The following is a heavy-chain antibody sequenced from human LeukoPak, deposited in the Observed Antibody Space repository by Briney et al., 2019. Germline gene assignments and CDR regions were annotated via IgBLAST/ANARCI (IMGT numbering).Heavy chain of an antibody. CDR2: IRSKGYGGTT. J-gene: IGHJ4*02. CDR3: TRTIYYFDY. Sequence: GGSLRLSCTASGFTFGDYAMTWVRQAPGKGLEWVGFIRSKGYGGTTEYAASVKGRFTISRDDSKSIAYLQMNSLKTEDTAVYYCTRTIYYFDYWGQGTLVTVSS. CDR1: GFTFGDYA. D-gene: IGHD2-2*02. V-gene: IGHV3-49*04.